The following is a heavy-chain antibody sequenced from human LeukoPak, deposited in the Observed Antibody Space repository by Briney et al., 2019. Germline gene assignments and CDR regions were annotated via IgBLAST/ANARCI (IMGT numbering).Heavy chain of an antibody. Sequence: GESLKISCKGSGYSFTSYWIGWVRQMPGKGLEWMGIIYPGDSDTRYSPSFQGQVTISADKSISTAYLQWSSLKASDTAMYYCATTIVGATYSPTDAFDIWGQGTMVTVSS. D-gene: IGHD1-26*01. CDR3: ATTIVGATYSPTDAFDI. V-gene: IGHV5-51*01. CDR2: IYPGDSDT. CDR1: GYSFTSYW. J-gene: IGHJ3*02.